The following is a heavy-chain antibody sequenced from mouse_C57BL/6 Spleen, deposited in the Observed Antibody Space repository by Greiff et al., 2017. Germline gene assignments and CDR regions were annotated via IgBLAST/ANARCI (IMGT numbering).Heavy chain of an antibody. J-gene: IGHJ4*01. D-gene: IGHD2-5*01. Sequence: EVHLVESGPELVKPGASVKISCKASGYSFTGYYMNWVKQSPEKSLEWIGEINPSTGGTTYNQKFKAKATLTVDKSSSTAYMQLKSLTSEDSAVYYCARGGYSNYGYAMDYWGQGTSVTVSS. V-gene: IGHV1-42*01. CDR1: GYSFTGYY. CDR2: INPSTGGT. CDR3: ARGGYSNYGYAMDY.